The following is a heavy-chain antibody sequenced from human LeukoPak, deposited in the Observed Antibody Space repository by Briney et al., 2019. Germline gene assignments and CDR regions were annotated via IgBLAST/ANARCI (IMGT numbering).Heavy chain of an antibody. Sequence: ASVKVSCKASGYTFTGYYMHWVRQAPGQGLEWMGWINPNSGGTNYAQKFQDRVTMTRDTSISTAYMELSRLRSDDTAVYYCARDLGGQRIAEAWGQGTLVTVSS. CDR2: INPNSGGT. CDR1: GYTFTGYY. V-gene: IGHV1-2*02. J-gene: IGHJ5*02. D-gene: IGHD6-13*01. CDR3: ARDLGGQRIAEA.